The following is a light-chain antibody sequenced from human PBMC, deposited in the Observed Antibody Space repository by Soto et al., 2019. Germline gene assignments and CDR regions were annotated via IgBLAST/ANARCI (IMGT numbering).Light chain of an antibody. V-gene: IGLV1-44*01. CDR3: CSYTVGDTVV. Sequence: QSVLTQPPSASGTPGQRITISCSGSSSNIGSHSVNWYQQLPGTAPKLLIYRSSQRPSGVPDRFSGSKSGTSASLAISGLQAEDEAVYYCCSYTVGDTVVFGGGTKLTVL. CDR2: RSS. J-gene: IGLJ2*01. CDR1: SSNIGSHS.